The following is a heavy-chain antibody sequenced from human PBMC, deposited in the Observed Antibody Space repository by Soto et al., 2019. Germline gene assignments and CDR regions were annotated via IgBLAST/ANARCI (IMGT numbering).Heavy chain of an antibody. CDR3: AKDLDVVVVVTATRGLDV. D-gene: IGHD2-15*01. Sequence: QVQLVESGGGVVQPGRYLRLSCAASGFTFDNYGLHWVRQAPGKGLEWVAVISYDGSKKCYADSVTGRFTISRDNSKNTLYLQMNTLRVEDTAVYYCAKDLDVVVVVTATRGLDVWGHGTTVTVSS. CDR2: ISYDGSKK. V-gene: IGHV3-30*18. J-gene: IGHJ6*02. CDR1: GFTFDNYG.